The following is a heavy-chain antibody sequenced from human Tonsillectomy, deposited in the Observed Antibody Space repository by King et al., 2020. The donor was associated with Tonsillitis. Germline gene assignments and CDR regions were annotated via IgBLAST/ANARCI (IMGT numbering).Heavy chain of an antibody. CDR1: GVTFGSYS. CDR3: TRNFWSAGTEGC. V-gene: IGHV3-48*01. J-gene: IGHJ4*02. D-gene: IGHD3-3*01. CDR2: ISISSGAI. Sequence: VQLVESGGGLVQPGGSLRLSCAASGVTFGSYSMNWVRQAPGKGLEWVSYISISSGAIYYADSVRGRFTISRDNAKNLLYLQMNSLRAEDTAVYYCTRNFWSAGTEGCWGQGTLVTVTS.